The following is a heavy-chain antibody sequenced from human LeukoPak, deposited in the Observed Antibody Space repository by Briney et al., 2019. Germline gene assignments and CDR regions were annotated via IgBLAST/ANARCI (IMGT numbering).Heavy chain of an antibody. D-gene: IGHD2-2*01. CDR2: ISGGGNNA. V-gene: IGHV3-23*01. CDR3: AKSDCSSTSCSLFDY. J-gene: IGHJ4*02. CDR1: GFTFSSYA. Sequence: GGSLRLSCAASGFTFSSYAMSWVRQAPGKGLEWVSTISGGGNNACYADSVKGRFSISGDNSRNTLFLQMNSLRAEDTAVYYCAKSDCSSTSCSLFDYWGQGTLVTVSS.